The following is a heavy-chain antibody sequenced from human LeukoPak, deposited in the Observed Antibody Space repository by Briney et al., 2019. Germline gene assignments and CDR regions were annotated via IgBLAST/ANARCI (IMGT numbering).Heavy chain of an antibody. CDR1: GFTFSSYW. V-gene: IGHV3-7*03. CDR2: IKQDGSEK. D-gene: IGHD2-15*01. CDR3: AREYCSGGTCYLPGY. Sequence: GGSLRLSCAASGFTFSSYWMSWVRQAPGTGLEWVANIKQDGSEKYYVDSVKGRFTISRDNAKNSLYLQMNSLRAEDTAVYYCAREYCSGGTCYLPGYWGQGTLVTVST. J-gene: IGHJ4*02.